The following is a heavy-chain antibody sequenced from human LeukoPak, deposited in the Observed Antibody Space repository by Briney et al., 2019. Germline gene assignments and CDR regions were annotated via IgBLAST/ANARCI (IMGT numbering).Heavy chain of an antibody. CDR3: AKDLDYTTCGYYFNY. CDR2: IGAGGTFT. V-gene: IGHV3-23*01. D-gene: IGHD4-11*01. Sequence: PGGSLTLSCRASGFXFSSYAINWVRHAPGQGLELFSCIGAGGTFTYYADSVKGRFNIARDNSRNTLYLQMNSLRADDTAVYYCAKDLDYTTCGYYFNYWGQGTLVTVSS. J-gene: IGHJ4*02. CDR1: GFXFSSYA.